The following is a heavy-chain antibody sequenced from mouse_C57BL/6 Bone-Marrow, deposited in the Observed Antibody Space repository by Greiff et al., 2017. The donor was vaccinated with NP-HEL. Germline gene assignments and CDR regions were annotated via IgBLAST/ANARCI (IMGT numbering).Heavy chain of an antibody. CDR3: ARDPSYAMDY. CDR2: ISDGGSYT. J-gene: IGHJ4*01. CDR1: GFTFSSYA. Sequence: EVKLVESGGGLVKPGGSLKLSCAASGFTFSSYAMSWVRQTPEKRLEWVATISDGGSYTYYPDNVKGRFTISRDNAKNNLYLQMSHLKSEDTAMYYCARDPSYAMDYGGQGTSVTVSS. D-gene: IGHD6-1*01. V-gene: IGHV5-4*01.